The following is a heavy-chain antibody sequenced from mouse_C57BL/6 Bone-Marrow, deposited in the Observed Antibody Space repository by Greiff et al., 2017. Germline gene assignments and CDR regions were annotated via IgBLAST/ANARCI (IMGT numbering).Heavy chain of an antibody. CDR2: IDPANGNT. Sequence: EVKVVESVAELVRPGASVKLSCTASGFNIKNTYMHWVKQRPEQGLEWIGRIDPANGNTKYAPKFQGKATITADTSSNTAYLQLSSLTSEDTAIYYCASRDGLLGYFDYWGQGTTLTVSS. CDR1: GFNIKNTY. CDR3: ASRDGLLGYFDY. D-gene: IGHD2-3*01. V-gene: IGHV14-3*01. J-gene: IGHJ2*01.